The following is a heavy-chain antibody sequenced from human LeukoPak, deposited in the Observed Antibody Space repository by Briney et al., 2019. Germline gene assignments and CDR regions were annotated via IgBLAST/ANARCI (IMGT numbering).Heavy chain of an antibody. D-gene: IGHD5-18*01. CDR2: IIPILGIA. Sequence: GASVTVSCKSSGGTFSSYAISWLRPARAQGLEWMGRIIPILGIANYAQKFQGRVTITADKSTSTAYMELSSLRSEDTAVYYCARESDTAMVTYYWGQGTLVTVSS. V-gene: IGHV1-69*04. CDR1: GGTFSSYA. CDR3: ARESDTAMVTYY. J-gene: IGHJ4*02.